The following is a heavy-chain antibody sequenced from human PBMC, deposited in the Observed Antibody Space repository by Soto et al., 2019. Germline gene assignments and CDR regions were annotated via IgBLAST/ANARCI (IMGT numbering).Heavy chain of an antibody. CDR2: INHSGST. CDR1: VGSFSGYY. CDR3: ARGRRGDFWSGYHYYYGMDV. D-gene: IGHD3-3*01. Sequence: ETLSLACAVYVGSFSGYYWSWIRQPPGKGLEWIGEINHSGSTNYNPSLKSRVTISVDTSKNQFSLKLSSVTAADTAVYYCARGRRGDFWSGYHYYYGMDVWGQGTTVTVSS. V-gene: IGHV4-34*01. J-gene: IGHJ6*02.